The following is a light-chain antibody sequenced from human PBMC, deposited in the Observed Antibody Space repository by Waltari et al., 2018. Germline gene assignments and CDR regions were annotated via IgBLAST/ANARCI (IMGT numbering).Light chain of an antibody. CDR2: APS. J-gene: IGKJ1*01. Sequence: RFLACYKKRPGQAARLLIYAPSRRAPGIPDRFSGRGSGTDFSLTISRLEPEDFAVYFCRHYVRLPGTFGQGTKVEIK. CDR1: RF. V-gene: IGKV3-20*01. CDR3: RHYVRLPGT.